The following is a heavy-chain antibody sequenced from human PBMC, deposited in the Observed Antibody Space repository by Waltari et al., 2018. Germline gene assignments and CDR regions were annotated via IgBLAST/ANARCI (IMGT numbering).Heavy chain of an antibody. CDR1: GGSISSYS. CDR2: IYYSEST. CDR3: AAHSSDVAYSDWYFDL. J-gene: IGHJ2*01. D-gene: IGHD4-4*01. V-gene: IGHV4-59*01. Sequence: QVQLQGSGPGLVKPSVTLCLTCTVSGGSISSYSWSWIRQRPGTGLEWDGHIYYSESTNYNPSPKIRVTISIATSRYLFSLKLSSVTAAVTAVFFCAAHSSDVAYSDWYFDLWGRGTLVTVSS.